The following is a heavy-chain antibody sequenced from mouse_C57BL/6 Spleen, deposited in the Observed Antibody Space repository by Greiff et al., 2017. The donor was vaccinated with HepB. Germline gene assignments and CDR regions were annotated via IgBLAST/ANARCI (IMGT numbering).Heavy chain of an antibody. CDR2: IYPGDGDT. CDR3: ARDYGNPRWYFDV. Sequence: VKLMESGAELVKPGASVKISCKASGYAFSSYWMNWVKQRPGKGLEWIGQIYPGDGDTNYNGKFKGKATLTADKSSSTAYMQLSSLTSEDSAVYFCARDYGNPRWYFDVWGTGTTVTVSS. D-gene: IGHD2-1*01. CDR1: GYAFSSYW. J-gene: IGHJ1*03. V-gene: IGHV1-80*01.